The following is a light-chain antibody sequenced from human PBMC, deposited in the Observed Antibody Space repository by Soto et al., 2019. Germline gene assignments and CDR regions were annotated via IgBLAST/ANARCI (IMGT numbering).Light chain of an antibody. CDR2: HAS. J-gene: IGKJ1*01. V-gene: IGKV1-5*01. CDR3: NQYDPYS. CDR1: PTISSW. Sequence: DIQMTHAPSTPSGSVGARVPITERARPTISSWLAWYPQHPGKAPKLLIYHASTLVSGVPSRFSGSGSGTEITLTIRRLQPDDFATYFCNQYDPYSFGQGTKVDIK.